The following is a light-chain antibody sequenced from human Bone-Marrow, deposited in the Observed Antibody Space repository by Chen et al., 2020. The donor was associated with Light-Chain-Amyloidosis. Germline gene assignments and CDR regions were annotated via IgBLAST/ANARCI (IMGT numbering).Light chain of an antibody. Sequence: DVVMTQSPLSLPVTLGQPASISCRSSQSLLYSNGNTYLSWFQQRPGQSPRRLIYETSKRDSGVQDRFSGSGSGTDFTLKIRRMEAEDVGVYYCMQGTYWPPITFSQGTRLEI. CDR1: QSLLYSNGNTY. V-gene: IGKV2-30*01. CDR2: ETS. J-gene: IGKJ5*01. CDR3: MQGTYWPPIT.